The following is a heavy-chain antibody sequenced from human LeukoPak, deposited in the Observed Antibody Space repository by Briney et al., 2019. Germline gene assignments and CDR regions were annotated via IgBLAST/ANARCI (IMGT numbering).Heavy chain of an antibody. CDR3: AIPRDGYNRYFDY. CDR2: IYYSGRT. V-gene: IGHV4-39*07. J-gene: IGHJ4*02. D-gene: IGHD5-24*01. Sequence: PSETLSLTCTVSGGSISSSSYYWGWIRQPPGKGLEWIASIYYSGRTYYNPSLKSRVTISVDTSKNQFSLKLSSVTAADTAVYYCAIPRDGYNRYFDYWGQGTLVTVSS. CDR1: GGSISSSSYY.